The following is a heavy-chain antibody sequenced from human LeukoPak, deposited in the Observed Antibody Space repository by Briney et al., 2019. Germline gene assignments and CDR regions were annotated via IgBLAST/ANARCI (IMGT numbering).Heavy chain of an antibody. J-gene: IGHJ4*02. Sequence: GGSLRLSCAASGFTFSSYAMTWVRQAPGKGLEWVSAISGSGGSTYYADSVKGRFTISRDNSKNTLYLQMNTLRADDTAVYYCAKGYDSSGYYYAYWGQGTLVTVSS. D-gene: IGHD3-22*01. CDR3: AKGYDSSGYYYAY. CDR1: GFTFSSYA. V-gene: IGHV3-23*01. CDR2: ISGSGGST.